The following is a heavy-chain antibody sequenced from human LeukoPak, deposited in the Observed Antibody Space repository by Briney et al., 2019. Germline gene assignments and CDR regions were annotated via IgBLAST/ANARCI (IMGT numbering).Heavy chain of an antibody. CDR3: ARESGGDLGEAFDI. CDR2: ISGSGGTT. V-gene: IGHV3-23*01. CDR1: GFTFTSYA. J-gene: IGHJ3*02. Sequence: GGSLRLSCAASGFTFTSYAMTWVRQAPGKGLEWVSAISGSGGTTYYADSVKGRFTISRDNSKNTLYLQMNSLRAEDTAVYYCARESGGDLGEAFDIWGQGTMVTVSS. D-gene: IGHD1-26*01.